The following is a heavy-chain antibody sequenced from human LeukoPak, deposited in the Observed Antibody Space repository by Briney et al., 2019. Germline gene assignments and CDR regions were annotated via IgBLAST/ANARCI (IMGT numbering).Heavy chain of an antibody. Sequence: GRSLRLSCAASGFTFSSYGMHWVRQAPGKGLEWVAVIWYDGSNKYYADSVKGRFTISRDNSKNTLCLQMNSLRAEDTAVYYCARASSYDFWSGYPDYWGQGTLVTVSS. D-gene: IGHD3-3*01. CDR3: ARASSYDFWSGYPDY. CDR1: GFTFSSYG. V-gene: IGHV3-33*01. CDR2: IWYDGSNK. J-gene: IGHJ4*02.